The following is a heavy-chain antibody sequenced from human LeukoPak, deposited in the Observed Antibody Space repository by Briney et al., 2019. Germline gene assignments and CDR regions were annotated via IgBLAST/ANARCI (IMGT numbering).Heavy chain of an antibody. J-gene: IGHJ4*02. CDR1: GFTFSSYG. Sequence: GGSLRLSCAASGFTFSSYGMHWVRQAPGKGLEWVAVISYDGSNKYYADSVKGRFTISRDNSKNTLYLQMKSLRAEDTAVYYCAKDLTGAADYWGQGTLVTVSS. CDR2: ISYDGSNK. D-gene: IGHD6-25*01. CDR3: AKDLTGAADY. V-gene: IGHV3-30*18.